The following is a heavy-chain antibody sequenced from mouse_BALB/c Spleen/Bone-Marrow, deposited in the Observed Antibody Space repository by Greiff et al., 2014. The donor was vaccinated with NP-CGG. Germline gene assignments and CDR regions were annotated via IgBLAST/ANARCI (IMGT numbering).Heavy chain of an antibody. D-gene: IGHD2-4*01. J-gene: IGHJ1*01. CDR2: IDPANGNT. CDR1: GFNIKDTY. CDR3: ATMMTDWYFDV. V-gene: IGHV14-3*02. Sequence: VQLQQPGAELVKPGASVKLSCTASGFNIKDTYMHWVKQRPEQGLEWIGRIDPANGNTKYDPKFQGKATITADTSSNTAYLQLSSLTSEDTAVYYCATMMTDWYFDVWGAGTTVTVSS.